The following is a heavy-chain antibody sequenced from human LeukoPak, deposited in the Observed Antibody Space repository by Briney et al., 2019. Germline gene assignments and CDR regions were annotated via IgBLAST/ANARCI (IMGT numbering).Heavy chain of an antibody. CDR3: ARGDLPMVRGVIIKWGPLYYFDY. V-gene: IGHV1-2*02. D-gene: IGHD3-10*01. Sequence: ASVKVSCKASGYSFVVYYVHWWRQAPGQGLEWMGWINPRNGETSYAQTFQGRITMTRDTSSSTAYMELSGLRSDDTAVYYCARGDLPMVRGVIIKWGPLYYFDYWGQGTLVTVSS. CDR2: INPRNGET. CDR1: GYSFVVYY. J-gene: IGHJ4*02.